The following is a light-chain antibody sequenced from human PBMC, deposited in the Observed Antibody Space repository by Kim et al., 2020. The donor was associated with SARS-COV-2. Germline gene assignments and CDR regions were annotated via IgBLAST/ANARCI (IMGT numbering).Light chain of an antibody. Sequence: EIVLTQAPGTLSLSPGERATLSCRASQSVSSNYLAWYQRRPRQTTMILIYGASSRATGTPDRFSGSASGTVFTLTISRLEHEVFAEYYCQHYSSSITFGGGTKVDIK. V-gene: IGKV3-20*01. CDR3: QHYSSSIT. CDR2: GAS. J-gene: IGKJ4*01. CDR1: QSVSSNY.